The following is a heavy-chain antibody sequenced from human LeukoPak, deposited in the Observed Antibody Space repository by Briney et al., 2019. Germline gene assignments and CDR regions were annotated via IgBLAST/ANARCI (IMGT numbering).Heavy chain of an antibody. J-gene: IGHJ6*02. CDR1: GGSISSYY. V-gene: IGHV4-59*01. CDR3: ARVGGTNYYYYGMDV. D-gene: IGHD2-2*01. Sequence: SEALSLTCTVSGGSISSYYWSWIRQPPGKGLEWIGYIYDSGSTNYNPSLKSRVTISVDTSKNQFSLKLSSVTAADTAVYYCARVGGTNYYYYGMDVWGQGTTVTVSS. CDR2: IYDSGST.